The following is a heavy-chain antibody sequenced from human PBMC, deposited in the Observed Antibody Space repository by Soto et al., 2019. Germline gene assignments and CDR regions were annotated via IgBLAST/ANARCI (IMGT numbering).Heavy chain of an antibody. CDR1: GFTFSSHA. D-gene: IGHD2-15*01. CDR3: AGAYCSGSNCYSGPDP. V-gene: IGHV3-23*01. Sequence: PGGSLRLSCAASGFTFSSHAMSWVRQAPGKGLEWVSGISGTGDRTFYADSVKGRLTISRDNSKNTLYLQMNSLGAEDTALYYCAGAYCSGSNCYSGPDPWGQGTLVTVSS. CDR2: ISGTGDRT. J-gene: IGHJ5*02.